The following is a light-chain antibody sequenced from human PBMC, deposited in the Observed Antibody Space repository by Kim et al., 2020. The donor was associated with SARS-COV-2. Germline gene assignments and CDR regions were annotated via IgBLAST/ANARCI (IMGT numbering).Light chain of an antibody. CDR3: NSRDSSGNRLM. J-gene: IGLJ3*02. Sequence: ALGQTVRIKCQGDSLRTYYATWYQQKPGQAPILVIYDKNTRPSGIPDRFSGSTSGNTASLTITGAQADDEADYYCNSRDSSGNRLMFGGGTQLTVL. V-gene: IGLV3-19*01. CDR2: DKN. CDR1: SLRTYY.